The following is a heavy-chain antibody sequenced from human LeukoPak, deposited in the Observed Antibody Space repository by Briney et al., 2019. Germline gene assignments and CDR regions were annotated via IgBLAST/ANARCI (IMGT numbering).Heavy chain of an antibody. CDR2: INHSGST. J-gene: IGHJ4*02. Sequence: SETLSLTCAVYGGSFSGYYWSWIRQPPGKGLEWIGEINHSGSTNYNPSLKSRVTISVDTSKNQFSLKLSSVTAADTAVHYCARLPFDYWGQGNLVTVSS. V-gene: IGHV4-34*01. CDR1: GGSFSGYY. CDR3: ARLPFDY.